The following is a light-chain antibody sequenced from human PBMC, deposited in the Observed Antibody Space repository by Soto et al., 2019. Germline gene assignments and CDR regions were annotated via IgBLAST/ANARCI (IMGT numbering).Light chain of an antibody. CDR3: SSYTNTSTLV. V-gene: IGLV2-14*01. CDR1: SSDVGNYNY. Sequence: QSALTQPASVSGSPGQSITISCTGTSSDVGNYNYVSWYQQHPGKAPKLMIYEVSNRPSGVFNLFSGSKSCNTASLTISGLQAEDEADLYCSSYTNTSTLVFVGGTKLTV. CDR2: EVS. J-gene: IGLJ2*01.